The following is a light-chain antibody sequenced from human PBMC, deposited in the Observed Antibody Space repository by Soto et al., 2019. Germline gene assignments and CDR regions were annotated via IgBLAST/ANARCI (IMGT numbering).Light chain of an antibody. Sequence: DIQMTQSPSTLYASVGDTVTITCRASHIIGTWLAWYQHKPGQAPKVLIHEASNLESGVPSRFSGSGSGTEFTLTISSLQRDDSATYFCQVYNNYPLIFGGGTKVEIK. CDR2: EAS. J-gene: IGKJ4*01. CDR3: QVYNNYPLI. V-gene: IGKV1-5*03. CDR1: HIIGTW.